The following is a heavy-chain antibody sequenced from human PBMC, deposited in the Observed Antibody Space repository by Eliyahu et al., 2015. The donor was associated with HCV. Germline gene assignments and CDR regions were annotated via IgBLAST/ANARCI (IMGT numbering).Heavy chain of an antibody. CDR1: GGSFSGYY. D-gene: IGHD3-10*01. Sequence: QVQLQQWGAGLLKPSETLSLTCAVYGGSFSGYYWSWIRQPPGKGLEWIGEINHSGSTNYNPSLKSRVTISVDTSKNQFSLKLSSVTAADTAVYYCARGRARASWFRELLSGYGMDVWGQGTTVTVSS. CDR2: INHSGST. CDR3: ARGRARASWFRELLSGYGMDV. J-gene: IGHJ6*02. V-gene: IGHV4-34*01.